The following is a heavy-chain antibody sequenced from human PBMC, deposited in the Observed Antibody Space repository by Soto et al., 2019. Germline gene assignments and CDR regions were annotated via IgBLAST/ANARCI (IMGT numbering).Heavy chain of an antibody. CDR1: GGSICSGGYY. CDR2: IYYSGST. D-gene: IGHD6-13*01. J-gene: IGHJ4*02. Sequence: PAETLSLTCTVSGGSICSGGYYWSWIRQHPGKGLEWIGYIYYSGSTYYNRSLKSRVTISVDTSKNQFSLKLSSVTAADTALYYCARDRPARIAAPNWGQGTLVTVSS. CDR3: ARDRPARIAAPN. V-gene: IGHV4-31*03.